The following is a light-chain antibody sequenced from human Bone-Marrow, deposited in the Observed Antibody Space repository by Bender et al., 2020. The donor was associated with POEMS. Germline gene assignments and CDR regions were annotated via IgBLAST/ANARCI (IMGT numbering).Light chain of an antibody. Sequence: SYVLTQPPAVSVAPGKTARITCGGNNIGDKGVHWYQQKPGQAPVLVIYVDSDRPSGIPERFSGSNSGNTATLTISRVEAGDEANYFCQVWDNAGVFGGGTKLSVL. J-gene: IGLJ3*02. CDR1: NIGDKG. V-gene: IGLV3-21*03. CDR3: QVWDNAGV. CDR2: VDS.